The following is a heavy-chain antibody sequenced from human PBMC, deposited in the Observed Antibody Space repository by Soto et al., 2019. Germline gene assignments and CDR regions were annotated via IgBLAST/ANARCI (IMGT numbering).Heavy chain of an antibody. D-gene: IGHD2-8*01. Sequence: SQPLSLTFAISGASVSRDGAARTWNRQSSSVGLEWLGRTWYRSKWHNDYAMSVNSRIIINPDSSKNQFSLQSNSVTPEDTAFYYCARISQGTCIVWSQGTMVTVSS. V-gene: IGHV6-1*01. CDR3: ARISQGTCIV. J-gene: IGHJ3*01. CDR2: TWYRSKWHN. CDR1: GASVSRDGAA.